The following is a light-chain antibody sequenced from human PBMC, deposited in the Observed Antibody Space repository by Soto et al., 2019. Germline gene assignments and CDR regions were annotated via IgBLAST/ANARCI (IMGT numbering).Light chain of an antibody. CDR1: QAISRS. J-gene: IGKJ4*01. CDR2: GAS. V-gene: IGKV1-9*01. CDR3: QQLNSYPLT. Sequence: DIQLTQSPSFLSASVGDKVTITCRASQAISRSLAWYQQNPGKAPKLLIYGASTLQSGVPSRFSGSGSETEFTLTIGSLQPEDFATYYCQQLNSYPLTFGGGAKVEMK.